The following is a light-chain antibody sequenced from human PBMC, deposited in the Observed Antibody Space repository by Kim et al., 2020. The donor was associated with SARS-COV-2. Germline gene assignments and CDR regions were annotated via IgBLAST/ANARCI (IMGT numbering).Light chain of an antibody. CDR3: QAWDSSTAV. V-gene: IGLV3-1*01. CDR2: QDS. CDR1: KWGEKN. Sequence: GSPGQTASIHCAGDKWGEKNVYWDQQKPGQCPVLVIYQDSKRPSRIPERFSGSSSGNTATLTISGTQAMDEADYYCQAWDSSTAVFGGGTQLTVL. J-gene: IGLJ2*01.